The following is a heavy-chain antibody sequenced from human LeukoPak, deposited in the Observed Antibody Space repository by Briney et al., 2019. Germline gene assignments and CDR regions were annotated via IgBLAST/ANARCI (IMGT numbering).Heavy chain of an antibody. J-gene: IGHJ4*02. CDR2: VRGSDAGT. V-gene: IGHV3-23*01. D-gene: IGHD1-26*01. CDR3: GKNRGGSYYSGSDY. CDR1: GFTFSSYA. Sequence: PGGSLRLSCAASGFTFSSYAMNWVRQAPGKGLEWVSAVRGSDAGTSYADSVMGRFTISRDNSKNTLYLQVNSLRAEDTAVYYCGKNRGGSYYSGSDYWGQGTLVTVSS.